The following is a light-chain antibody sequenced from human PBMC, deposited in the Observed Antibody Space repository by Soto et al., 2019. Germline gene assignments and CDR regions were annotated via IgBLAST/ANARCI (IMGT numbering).Light chain of an antibody. Sequence: VQINQSPSSLSAYVGDRVTITCRASQSISGSLNWYQQKPGKAPKLLIYAAFSLQSGVPSRFSGSGSGTDFTLTISSLQPEDFATYYCQLRYTTPITSGQLTRLENK. J-gene: IGKJ5*01. CDR3: QLRYTTPIT. CDR2: AAF. V-gene: IGKV1-39*01. CDR1: QSISGS.